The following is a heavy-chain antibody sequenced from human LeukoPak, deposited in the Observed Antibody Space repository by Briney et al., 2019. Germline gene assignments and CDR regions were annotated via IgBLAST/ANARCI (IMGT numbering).Heavy chain of an antibody. V-gene: IGHV4-38-2*02. CDR1: GYSISSGYY. J-gene: IGHJ4*02. Sequence: SETLSLTCTVSGYSISSGYYWGWIRQPPGKGLEWIGSIYHSGSTYYNPSLKSRVTISVDTSKNQFSLKLSSVTAADTAVYYCAREGFGESPFDYWGQGTLVTVSS. D-gene: IGHD3-10*01. CDR2: IYHSGST. CDR3: AREGFGESPFDY.